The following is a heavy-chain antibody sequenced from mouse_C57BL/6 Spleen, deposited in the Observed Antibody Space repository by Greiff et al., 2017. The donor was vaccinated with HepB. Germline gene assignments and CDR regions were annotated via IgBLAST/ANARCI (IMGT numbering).Heavy chain of an antibody. CDR1: GYAFSSYW. D-gene: IGHD2-5*01. J-gene: IGHJ4*01. CDR2: IYPGDGDT. CDR3: ARRPSFYSKNAMDY. Sequence: VQLQQSGAELVKPGASVKISCKASGYAFSSYWMNWVKQRPGKGLEWIGQIYPGDGDTNYNGKFKGKATLTADKSSSTAYMQLSSLTSEDSAVYFCARRPSFYSKNAMDYWGQGTSVTVSS. V-gene: IGHV1-80*01.